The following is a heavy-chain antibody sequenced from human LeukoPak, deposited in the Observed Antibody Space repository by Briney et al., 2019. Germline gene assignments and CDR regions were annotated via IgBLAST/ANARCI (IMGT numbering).Heavy chain of an antibody. CDR2: IYSGGST. CDR1: GFTVSSNY. CDR3: ARAMGSGYPLDY. D-gene: IGHD5-12*01. J-gene: IGHJ4*02. Sequence: GGSLRLSCAASGFTVSSNYMSWVRQAPGKGLEWVPVIYSGGSTYYADSVKGRFTISRDNSKNTLYLQMNSLRAEDTAVYYCARAMGSGYPLDYWGQGTLVTVSS. V-gene: IGHV3-53*01.